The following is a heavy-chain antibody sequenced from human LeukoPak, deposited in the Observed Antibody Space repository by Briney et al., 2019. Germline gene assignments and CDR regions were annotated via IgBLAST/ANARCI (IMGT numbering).Heavy chain of an antibody. Sequence: SETLSLTCAVYGGSFSGYYWSWIRQPPGKGLECIGEIHHSGSTNYNPSLKSRVTLSVDTSKNQFSLKLSSVTAADTAVYYCARSRGWLQSHPLGHWGRGTLVTVSS. V-gene: IGHV4-34*01. CDR2: IHHSGST. CDR3: ARSRGWLQSHPLGH. J-gene: IGHJ5*02. D-gene: IGHD5-24*01. CDR1: GGSFSGYY.